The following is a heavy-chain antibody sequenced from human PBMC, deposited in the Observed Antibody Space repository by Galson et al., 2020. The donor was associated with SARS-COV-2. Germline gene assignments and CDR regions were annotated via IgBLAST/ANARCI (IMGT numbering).Heavy chain of an antibody. D-gene: IGHD1-20*01. V-gene: IGHV4-30-4*01. CDR1: GGSISSGDSY. Sequence: TLSLTCTVSGGSISSGDSYWSWIRQPPGKGLEWIGYIYYNGDTYYNPSLKSRVTISVDTSKNQFSLMLSSVTAADTAVYYCARTSIINFSFDYWGQGTLVTVSS. J-gene: IGHJ4*02. CDR3: ARTSIINFSFDY. CDR2: IYYNGDT.